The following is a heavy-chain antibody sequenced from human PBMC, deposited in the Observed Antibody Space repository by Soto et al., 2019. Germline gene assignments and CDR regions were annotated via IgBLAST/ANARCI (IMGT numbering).Heavy chain of an antibody. J-gene: IGHJ3*01. D-gene: IGHD3-3*01. CDR2: ISANSGNK. Sequence: QIQLVQSGGEVKKPGASVTVSCKVSGYAFTSHLLTWVRQAPGQGLEWVGWISANSGNKKYRQSLHGRVTMTTESSTSTAYLELRDLRLDDTAVYYCARGGFLERSDFWGQGTMVTVSS. CDR3: ARGGFLERSDF. V-gene: IGHV1-18*04. CDR1: GYAFTSHL.